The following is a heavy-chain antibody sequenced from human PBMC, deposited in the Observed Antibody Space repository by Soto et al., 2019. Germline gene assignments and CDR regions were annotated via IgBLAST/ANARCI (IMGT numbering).Heavy chain of an antibody. CDR2: IYTSGNT. D-gene: IGHD5-18*01. CDR3: ARGRATAISFVFDY. Sequence: EVQVVESGGDLVQPGGSLRLSCAASAFTVSPNYMTWVRQAPGKGLEWVAVIYTSGNTDYADSVKGRFTISRDNSKNAVSLQMNSLRTEDTAVYYCARGRATAISFVFDYWGQGTLVTVSS. CDR1: AFTVSPNY. V-gene: IGHV3-66*01. J-gene: IGHJ4*02.